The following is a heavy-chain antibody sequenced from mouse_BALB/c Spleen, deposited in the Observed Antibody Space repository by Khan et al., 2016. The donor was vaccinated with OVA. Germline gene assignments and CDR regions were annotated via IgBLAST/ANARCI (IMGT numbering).Heavy chain of an antibody. CDR3: TSHLTGSFAY. J-gene: IGHJ3*01. CDR1: GFTFSAYS. D-gene: IGHD4-1*01. Sequence: EVELVESGGDLVKPGGSLKLSCAASGFTFSAYSMSWVRQTPDKRLEWVATISSGADYTYYPDGVKGRFTISKDNAKNTLYLQMSSLKSEGTAMYYCTSHLTGSFAYWGQGTLVTVSA. V-gene: IGHV5-6*01. CDR2: ISSGADYT.